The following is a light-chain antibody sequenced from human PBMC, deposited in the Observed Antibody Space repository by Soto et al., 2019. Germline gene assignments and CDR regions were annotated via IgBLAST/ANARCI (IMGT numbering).Light chain of an antibody. CDR2: KAS. V-gene: IGKV1-5*03. Sequence: DIQMTQSPSTLSASVGDRVTIICRASQSISSWLAWYQQKGGKAPKLLISKASNLDSGVPSRFSGSGSGTEFKLTISSLQPEDFATYYCQQYNSFIWTFGQGTKVDIK. J-gene: IGKJ1*01. CDR1: QSISSW. CDR3: QQYNSFIWT.